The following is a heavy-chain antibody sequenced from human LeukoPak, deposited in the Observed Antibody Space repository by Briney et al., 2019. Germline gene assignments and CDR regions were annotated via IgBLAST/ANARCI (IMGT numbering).Heavy chain of an antibody. D-gene: IGHD6-19*01. J-gene: IGHJ2*01. V-gene: IGHV3-74*01. CDR1: GFTFSSYG. Sequence: GGSLRLSCAASGFTFSSYGMPWVRQAPGKGLVWVSRISSDGSSTSYADSVKGRFTISRDNAKNTLYLQLNSLRAEDTAVYYCARDTIAVAGDFDLWGRGTLVTVSS. CDR2: ISSDGSST. CDR3: ARDTIAVAGDFDL.